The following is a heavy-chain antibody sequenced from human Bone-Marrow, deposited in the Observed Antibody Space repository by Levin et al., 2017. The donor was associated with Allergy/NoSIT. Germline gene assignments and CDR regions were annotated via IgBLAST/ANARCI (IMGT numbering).Heavy chain of an antibody. D-gene: IGHD6-19*01. V-gene: IGHV1-46*01. CDR1: GYPFTNYH. CDR2: IDASDGYT. J-gene: IGHJ4*02. Sequence: GESLKISCKASGYPFTNYHVHWVRQAPGQGLEWMTVIDASDGYTTSAPNFRGRVTMTRDTSTSTVYMELSSLTSEDTAVYYCARDLKRGWASDYWGQGTLVTVSS. CDR3: ARDLKRGWASDY.